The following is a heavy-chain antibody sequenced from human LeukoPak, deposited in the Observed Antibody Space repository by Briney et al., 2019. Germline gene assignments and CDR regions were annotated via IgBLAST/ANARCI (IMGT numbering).Heavy chain of an antibody. V-gene: IGHV3-7*01. D-gene: IGHD5-12*01. CDR3: ARGGYSFDY. J-gene: IGHJ4*02. CDR2: LHPDGRER. CDR1: GFRFTGYW. Sequence: GGSLRLSCAASGFRFTGYWMTWVRQAPGKGLEWVARLHPDGRERNYVGSVEGRFTVSGDNAKSSLYLQMNSLRVEDTAVYYCARGGYSFDYLVQGTLVTVSS.